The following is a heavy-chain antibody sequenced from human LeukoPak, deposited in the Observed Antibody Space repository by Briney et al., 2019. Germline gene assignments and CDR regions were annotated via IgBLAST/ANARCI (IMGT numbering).Heavy chain of an antibody. D-gene: IGHD6-19*01. J-gene: IGHJ3*02. V-gene: IGHV4-34*01. Sequence: SETLSLTCAVYGGSFSGYYWSWIRQPPGKGLEWIGEINHSGSTNYNPSLKSRVTISVDTSKNQFPLKLSSVTAADTAVYYCARSGQYSFDIWGQGTMVTVSS. CDR2: INHSGST. CDR1: GGSFSGYY. CDR3: ARSGQYSFDI.